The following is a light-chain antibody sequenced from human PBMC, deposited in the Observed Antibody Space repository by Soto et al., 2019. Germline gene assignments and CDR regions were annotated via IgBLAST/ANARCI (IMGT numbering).Light chain of an antibody. CDR3: QQYNSFPYT. CDR1: QSISSW. Sequence: DIQMTQSPSTLSASVGDRVTITCRASQSISSWLAWYQQTAGKAPKLLIYDASSFESGVPSRFTGSASGTEFTLTISSLQPDDFATYYCQQYNSFPYTFGQGTKLEIK. J-gene: IGKJ2*01. CDR2: DAS. V-gene: IGKV1-5*01.